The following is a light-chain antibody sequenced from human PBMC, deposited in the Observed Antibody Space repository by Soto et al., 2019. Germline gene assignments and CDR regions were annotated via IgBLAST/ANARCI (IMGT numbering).Light chain of an antibody. CDR2: GAS. V-gene: IGKV3-20*01. J-gene: IGKJ4*01. Sequence: IVLTQSPGTLSLSPGERATLSCRASQSVSSSYLAWYQQKPGQAPRLLIYGASSRATGIPDRFSGSGSGTDFTLTISRLEPEDFAVYYCQQYGGSPLITFGGGTKV. CDR1: QSVSSSY. CDR3: QQYGGSPLIT.